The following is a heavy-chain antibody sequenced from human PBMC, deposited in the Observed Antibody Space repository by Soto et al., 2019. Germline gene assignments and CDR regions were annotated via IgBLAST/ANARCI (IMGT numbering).Heavy chain of an antibody. Sequence: SVKLSCPASGYSFTSSCIIWVRQATGQGLEWMGWISAYNGNTNYAQKLQGRVTMTTDTSTSTAYMELRSLRSDDTAVYYCARREFYDSSGYDYWGQGTLVTVSS. V-gene: IGHV1-18*01. J-gene: IGHJ4*02. D-gene: IGHD3-22*01. CDR1: GYSFTSSC. CDR3: ARREFYDSSGYDY. CDR2: ISAYNGNT.